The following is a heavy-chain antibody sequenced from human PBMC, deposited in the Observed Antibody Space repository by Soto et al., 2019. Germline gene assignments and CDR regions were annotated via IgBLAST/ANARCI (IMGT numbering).Heavy chain of an antibody. V-gene: IGHV3-30-3*01. Sequence: QVQLVESGGGVVQPGRSLRLSCAASGFTFSSYAMHWVRQAPGKGLEWVAVISYDGSNKYYADSVKGRFTTSRDNSKNTLYLQMNSLRAEDTAVYYCARDGSGYSGYDYYFDYWGQGTLVTVSS. D-gene: IGHD5-12*01. CDR2: ISYDGSNK. J-gene: IGHJ4*02. CDR1: GFTFSSYA. CDR3: ARDGSGYSGYDYYFDY.